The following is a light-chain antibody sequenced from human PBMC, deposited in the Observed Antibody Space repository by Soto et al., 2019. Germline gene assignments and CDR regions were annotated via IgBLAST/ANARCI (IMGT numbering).Light chain of an antibody. J-gene: IGKJ4*01. CDR2: DAS. CDR3: QWRSDWPPRLT. V-gene: IGKV3-11*01. CDR1: ESIGNY. Sequence: EVVLTXSPATLSLSPXXRATLSCRASESIGNYLAWYQQKLGQAPKLLIYDASHRAIGIPGRFSGDGSGTDFTLTISSLEPEDFAVYYCQWRSDWPPRLTFGGGTKVEIK.